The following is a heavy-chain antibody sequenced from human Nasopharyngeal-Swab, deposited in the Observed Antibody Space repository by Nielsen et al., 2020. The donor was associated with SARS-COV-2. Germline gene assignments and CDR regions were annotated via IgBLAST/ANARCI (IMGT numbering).Heavy chain of an antibody. CDR1: GYSFTSYW. CDR2: IDPSDSYT. J-gene: IGHJ4*02. V-gene: IGHV5-10-1*01. D-gene: IGHD6-13*01. Sequence: GESLKISCKGSGYSFTSYWISWVRQMPRKGLEWMGRIDPSDSYTNYSPSFQGHVTISADKSISTAYLQWSSLKASDTAMYYCARHLPVQQLVDYWGQGTLVTVSS. CDR3: ARHLPVQQLVDY.